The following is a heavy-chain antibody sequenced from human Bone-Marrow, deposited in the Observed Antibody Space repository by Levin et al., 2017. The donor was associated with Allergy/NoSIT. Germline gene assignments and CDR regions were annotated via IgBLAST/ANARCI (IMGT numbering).Heavy chain of an antibody. CDR3: AREKAGDYGSGSRFDC. CDR1: EFTFSDYY. J-gene: IGHJ4*02. D-gene: IGHD3-10*01. CDR2: ISSSGDTI. Sequence: GESLKISCAASEFTFSDYYMSWIRQAPGKGLEWVSYISSSGDTIYYADSVKGRFTISRDNAKNSLFLQLNSLRAEDTAIYYCAREKAGDYGSGSRFDCWGQGTLVTVSS. V-gene: IGHV3-11*01.